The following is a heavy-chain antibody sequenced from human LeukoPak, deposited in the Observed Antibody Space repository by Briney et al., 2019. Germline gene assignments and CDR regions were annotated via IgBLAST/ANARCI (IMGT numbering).Heavy chain of an antibody. CDR2: ISSSISYI. V-gene: IGHV3-21*01. CDR3: ARDNRVAAAGTVGYYYSYMDV. D-gene: IGHD6-13*01. J-gene: IGHJ6*03. CDR1: GFTFSSYS. Sequence: GGSLRLSCAASGFTFSSYSMNWGRQAPGKGLEWVSSISSSISYIYYADSVKGRFTISRENAKNSPYLTMTSLSAEDTAVYYCARDNRVAAAGTVGYYYSYMDVWGKRTTVTVSS.